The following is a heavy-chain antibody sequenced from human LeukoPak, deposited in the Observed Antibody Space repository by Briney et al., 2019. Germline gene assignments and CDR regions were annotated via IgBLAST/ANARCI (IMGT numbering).Heavy chain of an antibody. CDR2: INSDGRST. D-gene: IGHD6-19*01. CDR3: ARDPDRSGWSFFQH. V-gene: IGHV3-74*01. J-gene: IGHJ1*01. CDR1: GFTVSTYW. Sequence: PGGSLRLSCAASGFTVSTYWMHWVRQVVGKGLVWVSRINSDGRSTSYADSVKGRFTISRDNAKNTLYLQMNSLRAEDTAVYYCARDPDRSGWSFFQHWGQGTLVTVSS.